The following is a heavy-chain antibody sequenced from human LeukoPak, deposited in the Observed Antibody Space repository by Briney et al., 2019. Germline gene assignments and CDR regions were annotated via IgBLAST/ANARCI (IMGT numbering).Heavy chain of an antibody. CDR2: ISGSGGST. CDR1: GFTFNNYA. J-gene: IGHJ4*02. D-gene: IGHD6-19*01. V-gene: IGHV3-23*01. CDR3: ARCGGSAWCADLDY. Sequence: GGSLRLSCAASGFTFNNYAMSWVRQAPGKGLEWVSTISGSGGSTYYADSVKGRFTISRDNSKNTLYLQMNSLSAEDTAVYYCARCGGSAWCADLDYWGQGTLVTVSS.